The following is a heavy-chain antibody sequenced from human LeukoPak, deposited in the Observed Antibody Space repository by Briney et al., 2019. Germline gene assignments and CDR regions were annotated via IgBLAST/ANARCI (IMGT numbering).Heavy chain of an antibody. CDR2: INESGTT. J-gene: IGHJ5*02. V-gene: IGHV4-34*01. CDR3: ARALMTLVRGVPRTTWFDP. CDR1: GGSFSGYY. D-gene: IGHD3-10*01. Sequence: PSETLSLTCGVFGGSFSGYYWTWVHQAPGKGLEWIGEINESGTTNYNTSLNNRVTISVDTSKNQFSLKLTSLTAADTAVFYCARALMTLVRGVPRTTWFDPWGQGTLVTVSS.